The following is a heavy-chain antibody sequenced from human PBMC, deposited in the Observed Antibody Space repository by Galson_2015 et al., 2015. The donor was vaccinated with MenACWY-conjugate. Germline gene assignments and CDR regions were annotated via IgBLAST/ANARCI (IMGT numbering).Heavy chain of an antibody. J-gene: IGHJ6*02. CDR1: GYSFTTYR. V-gene: IGHV5-51*01. D-gene: IGHD3-10*01. Sequence: QSGAEVKKPGESLKLSCKASGYSFTTYRIAWVRQMPGKGLEWVALIDPINSNTRYSPSLQGQVTISADESISTAYLQWSSLKASDTATYYCARHPPGGRGMDVWGRGTTVTVSS. CDR2: IDPINSNT. CDR3: ARHPPGGRGMDV.